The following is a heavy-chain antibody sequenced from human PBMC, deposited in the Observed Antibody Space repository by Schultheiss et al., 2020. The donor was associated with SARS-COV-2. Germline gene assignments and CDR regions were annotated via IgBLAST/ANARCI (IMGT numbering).Heavy chain of an antibody. Sequence: GGSLRLSCAASGFAVSSNYITWVRQAPGKGLEWVSFFCRGDTSYCADSVKGRFTISRDNFKNTLLMQKNSLRAEDTAVYYCARNAARLITRAEFNYWGQGTLVTVSS. CDR1: GFAVSSNY. CDR3: ARNAARLITRAEFNY. CDR2: FCRGDTS. V-gene: IGHV3-53*01. D-gene: IGHD6-6*01. J-gene: IGHJ4*01.